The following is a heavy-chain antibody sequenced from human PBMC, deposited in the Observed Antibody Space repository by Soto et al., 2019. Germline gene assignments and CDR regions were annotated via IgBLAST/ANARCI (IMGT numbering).Heavy chain of an antibody. D-gene: IGHD2-21*02. CDR1: GGSISRYY. CDR2: MYNNGST. J-gene: IGHJ6*02. Sequence: SETLSLTCTVSGGSISRYYWSWIRQPPGKGLEWIGYMYNNGSTVYNPSFKSRVTISVDTSKKQFSLKLNSVTVADTSVYYCARDLWGYCGTDCYPLDVWGQGTTVTVS. CDR3: ARDLWGYCGTDCYPLDV. V-gene: IGHV4-59*01.